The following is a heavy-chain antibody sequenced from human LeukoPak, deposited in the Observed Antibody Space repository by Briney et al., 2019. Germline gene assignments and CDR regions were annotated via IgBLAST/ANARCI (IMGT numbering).Heavy chain of an antibody. CDR3: ARSSDYYGSGSYFPFDY. V-gene: IGHV1-18*01. Sequence: GASVKASCKASGYTFTSYGISWVRQAPGQGLEWMGWISAYNGNTNYAQKLQGRVTMTTDTSTSTAYMELRSLRSDDTAVYYCARSSDYYGSGSYFPFDYWGQGTLVTVSS. CDR2: ISAYNGNT. D-gene: IGHD3-10*01. J-gene: IGHJ4*02. CDR1: GYTFTSYG.